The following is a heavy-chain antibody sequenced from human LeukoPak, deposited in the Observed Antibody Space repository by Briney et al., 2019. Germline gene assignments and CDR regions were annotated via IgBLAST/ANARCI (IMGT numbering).Heavy chain of an antibody. D-gene: IGHD6-13*01. J-gene: IGHJ4*02. Sequence: VSVKVSCKASGYTFTSYYMHWVRQAPGQGLEWMGIINPSGGSTSYAQKFQGRVTMTRDTSTSTVYMELSSLRSEDTAVYYCARDGDGQQAAGTNFDYWGQGTLVTVSS. CDR1: GYTFTSYY. V-gene: IGHV1-46*01. CDR2: INPSGGST. CDR3: ARDGDGQQAAGTNFDY.